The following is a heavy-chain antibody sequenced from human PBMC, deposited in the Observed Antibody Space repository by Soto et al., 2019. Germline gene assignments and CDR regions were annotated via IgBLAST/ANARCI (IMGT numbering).Heavy chain of an antibody. V-gene: IGHV3-23*01. CDR1: GFTSSSYA. D-gene: IGHD6-19*01. Sequence: EVQLLESGGGLVQPGGSLRLSCAASGFTSSSYAMSWVRQAPGKGLEWVSGIGGSGAGTNYADSVKGRFTISRDNSKNTLYLQMSSLRAEDTAVYYCARGGGIAVAGTHLDYWGQGTLVTVSS. CDR2: IGGSGAGT. J-gene: IGHJ4*02. CDR3: ARGGGIAVAGTHLDY.